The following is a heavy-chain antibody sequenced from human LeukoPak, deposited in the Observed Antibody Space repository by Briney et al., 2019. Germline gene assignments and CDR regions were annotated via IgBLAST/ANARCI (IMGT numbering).Heavy chain of an antibody. CDR3: ARRRYYDSSGYYFFDY. CDR2: ISDSGNT. V-gene: IGHV4-39*07. CDR1: GGSISRGSYY. J-gene: IGHJ4*02. D-gene: IGHD3-22*01. Sequence: PSETLSLTCTVSGGSISRGSYYWGWIRQPPGKGLQWIGSISDSGNTYSNPSLASRVTMSVDTSKNQFSLKLSSVTAADTAVYYCARRRYYDSSGYYFFDYWGRGTLVTVSS.